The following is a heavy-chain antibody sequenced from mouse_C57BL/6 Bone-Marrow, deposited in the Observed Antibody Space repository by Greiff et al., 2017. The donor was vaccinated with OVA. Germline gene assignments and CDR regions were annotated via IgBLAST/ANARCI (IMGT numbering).Heavy chain of an antibody. CDR2: IDPSDSET. CDR1: GYTFTSYW. D-gene: IGHD1-1*01. V-gene: IGHV1-52*01. CDR3: AVITTVVATDYAMDD. Sequence: QVQLQQPGAELVRPGSSVKLSCKASGYTFTSYWMHWVKQRPIQGLEWIGNIDPSDSETHYNQKFKDKATLTVDKSSSTAYMQHSSLTSEDSAVYYCAVITTVVATDYAMDDWGQGTSVTVSS. J-gene: IGHJ4*01.